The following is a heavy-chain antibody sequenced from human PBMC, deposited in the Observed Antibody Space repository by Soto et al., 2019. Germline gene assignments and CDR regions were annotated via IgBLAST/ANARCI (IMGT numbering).Heavy chain of an antibody. V-gene: IGHV1-18*01. CDR2: ISPYSGYT. CDR1: GYSFMKYG. CDR3: AREASVLIPDAQPSRFDS. Sequence: ASVKVSCKGFGYSFMKYGINWVRQAPGQGLEWVGWISPYSGYTHSAQKFHGRLTLTTDTAASTAYMDLRILRAADTALYYCAREASVLIPDAQPSRFDSWGQGTLVTVSS. D-gene: IGHD2-8*01. J-gene: IGHJ4*02.